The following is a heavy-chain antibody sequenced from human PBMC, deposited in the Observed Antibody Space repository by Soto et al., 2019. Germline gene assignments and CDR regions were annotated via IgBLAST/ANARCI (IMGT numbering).Heavy chain of an antibody. D-gene: IGHD2-15*01. J-gene: IGHJ4*02. V-gene: IGHV3-9*01. CDR2: ISWNSGSI. Sequence: EVQLVESGGGLVQPGRSLRLSCAASGFTFDDYAMHWVRQAPGKGLEWVSGISWNSGSIGYADSVKGRFTISRDNAKNSLYLQMHSLRAEDTALYYCAKDRGYCSGGSCYQFDYWGQGTLVTVSS. CDR1: GFTFDDYA. CDR3: AKDRGYCSGGSCYQFDY.